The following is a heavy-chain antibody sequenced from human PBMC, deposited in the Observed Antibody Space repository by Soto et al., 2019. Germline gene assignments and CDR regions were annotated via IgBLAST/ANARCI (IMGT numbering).Heavy chain of an antibody. CDR1: GFPFSSYA. J-gene: IGHJ4*02. CDR2: ISGSGGST. Sequence: GGSLRLSCAASGFPFSSYAMSWVRQAPGKGLEWVSAISGSGGSTYYADSVKGRFTISRDNSKNTLYLQMNSLRAEDTAVYYCAKAFYDFWSGSFDYWGQGTLVTVSS. D-gene: IGHD3-3*01. CDR3: AKAFYDFWSGSFDY. V-gene: IGHV3-23*01.